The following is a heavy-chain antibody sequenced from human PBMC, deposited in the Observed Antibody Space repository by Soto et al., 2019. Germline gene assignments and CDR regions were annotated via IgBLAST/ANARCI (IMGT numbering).Heavy chain of an antibody. D-gene: IGHD2-21*01. J-gene: IGHJ4*02. Sequence: ASVKVSSKASGYTVTGYYMPWVRQAPGQGLEWMGWINPNSGGTNYAQKFQGWVTMTRDTSISTAYMELSRLRSDDTAVYYCARGGVMATTERYFDYWGQGTLVTVSS. CDR2: INPNSGGT. V-gene: IGHV1-2*04. CDR1: GYTVTGYY. CDR3: ARGGVMATTERYFDY.